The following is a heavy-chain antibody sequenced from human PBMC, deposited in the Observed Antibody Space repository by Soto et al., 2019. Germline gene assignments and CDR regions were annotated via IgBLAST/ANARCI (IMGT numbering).Heavy chain of an antibody. V-gene: IGHV3-33*01. Sequence: GGSLRLSCAASGFTFSSYGMHWVRQAPGKGLEWVAVIWYDGSNKYYADSVKGRFTISRDNSKNTLYLQMNSLRAEDTAVYYCATSVLDYSNYGPNFGFDYCGQVTLVTVSS. CDR3: ATSVLDYSNYGPNFGFDY. CDR1: GFTFSSYG. D-gene: IGHD4-4*01. J-gene: IGHJ4*02. CDR2: IWYDGSNK.